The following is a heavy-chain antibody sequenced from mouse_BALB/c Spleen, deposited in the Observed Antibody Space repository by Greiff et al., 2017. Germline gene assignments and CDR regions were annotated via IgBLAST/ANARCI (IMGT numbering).Heavy chain of an antibody. D-gene: IGHD1-1*01. V-gene: IGHV2-9*02. Sequence: VNLVESGPGLVAPSQSLSITCTVSGFSLTSYGVHWVRQPPGKGLEWLGVIWAGGSTNYNSALMSRLSISKDNSKSQVFLKMNSLQTDDTAMYYCARDYYGSSSWFAYWGQGTLVTVSA. CDR2: IWAGGST. CDR3: ARDYYGSSSWFAY. CDR1: GFSLTSYG. J-gene: IGHJ3*01.